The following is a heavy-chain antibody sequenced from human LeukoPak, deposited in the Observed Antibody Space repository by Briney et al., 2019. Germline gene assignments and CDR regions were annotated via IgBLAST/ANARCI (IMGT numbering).Heavy chain of an antibody. V-gene: IGHV3-21*04. J-gene: IGHJ4*02. D-gene: IGHD6-13*01. CDR3: ARVAAGASKYYFDY. CDR2: ISSSSSYI. Sequence: GGSLRLSCAASGFTFSSYSMNWVRQAPGKGLEWVSSISSSSSYIYYADSVKGRFTISRDNAKNSLYLQMNSLRAEDTAVYYCARVAAGASKYYFDYWGQGTLVTVSS. CDR1: GFTFSSYS.